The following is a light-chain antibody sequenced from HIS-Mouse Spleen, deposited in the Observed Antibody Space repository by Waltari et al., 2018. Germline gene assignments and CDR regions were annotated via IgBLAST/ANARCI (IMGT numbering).Light chain of an antibody. CDR3: CSYAGSSTWV. CDR1: SRYVGSYNL. CDR2: KGS. J-gene: IGLJ3*02. Sequence: QSALTQPASVSGSPGQSITISCPGTSRYVGSYNLVSWYQQHPGKAPKLMIYKGSKRPSGVSNRFSGSKSGNTASLTISGLQAEDEADYYCCSYAGSSTWVFGGGTKLTVL. V-gene: IGLV2-23*01.